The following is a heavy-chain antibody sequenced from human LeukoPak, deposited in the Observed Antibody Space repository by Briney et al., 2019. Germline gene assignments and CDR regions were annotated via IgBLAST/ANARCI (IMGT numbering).Heavy chain of an antibody. Sequence: SETLSLTCTVSGGSINYGGWIRQPPGKGLEWIGYIYYSGSTYYNPSLKSRVTISVDTSKNQFSLKLSSVTAADTAVYYCARAPLSDYYDFWSGYYYRYFDLWGRGTLVTVSS. CDR3: ARAPLSDYYDFWSGYYYRYFDL. D-gene: IGHD3-3*01. CDR1: GGSINY. V-gene: IGHV4-30-4*08. J-gene: IGHJ2*01. CDR2: IYYSGST.